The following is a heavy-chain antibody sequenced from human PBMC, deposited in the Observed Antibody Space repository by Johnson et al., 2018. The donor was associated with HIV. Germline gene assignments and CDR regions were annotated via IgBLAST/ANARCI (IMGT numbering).Heavy chain of an antibody. J-gene: IGHJ3*02. D-gene: IGHD3-22*01. Sequence: QVQLVESGGGLVKPGGSLRLSCAASGFTFSDYYMSWIRQTPGKGLEWVSTITGSGDKTWYADSVKGRFTISRDNSKNTLYLQMNSLRAEDTAVYYCAKAREYDSTGHDAFDIWGQGTMVTVSS. CDR3: AKAREYDSTGHDAFDI. CDR2: ITGSGDKT. V-gene: IGHV3-11*04. CDR1: GFTFSDYY.